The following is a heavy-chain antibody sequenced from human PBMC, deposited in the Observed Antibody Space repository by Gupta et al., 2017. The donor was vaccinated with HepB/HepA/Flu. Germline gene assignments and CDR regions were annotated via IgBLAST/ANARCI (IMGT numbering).Heavy chain of an antibody. J-gene: IGHJ4*02. CDR3: AKGAGYNFYYFDY. CDR2: ISYEGSQK. CDR1: GFYFDSYG. Sequence: QVQLVESGGGAVQPGRSLRLSCADSGFYFDSYGMHWVRQAPGKGLEWVGVISYEGSQKFYADSVKGRFTISRDNLRNTLYLQMNNLRHEDTAIYYCAKGAGYNFYYFDYWGRGTLVTVSS. D-gene: IGHD5-24*01. V-gene: IGHV3-30*18.